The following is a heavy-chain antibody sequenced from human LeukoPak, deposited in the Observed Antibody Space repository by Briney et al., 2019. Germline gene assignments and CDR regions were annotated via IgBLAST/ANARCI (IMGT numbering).Heavy chain of an antibody. CDR2: IYSDGST. CDR1: GFTVSSSY. D-gene: IGHD2-15*01. Sequence: GGSLRLSCAASGFTVSSSYMTWVRQAPGKGLEWVTDIYSDGSTYYADSVKGRFTISRDNSKNTLYLQMNSLRAEDTAVYYCAKDLPRGVVVVAAGGAFDIWGQGTMVTVSS. V-gene: IGHV3-53*05. CDR3: AKDLPRGVVVVAAGGAFDI. J-gene: IGHJ3*02.